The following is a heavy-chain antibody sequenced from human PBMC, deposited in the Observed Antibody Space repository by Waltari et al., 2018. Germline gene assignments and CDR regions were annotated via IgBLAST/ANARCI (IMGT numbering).Heavy chain of an antibody. Sequence: QLHLQESGPGLLKPSETLSLPCAVSGYSLSVGDFWGWIRQPPGQGLEWLGSIYPGGDTYFKPALKSRVTISVDKSKNQYSLNLRSMTAADTAVYYCARRGRLSSYFFDYWGQGTLVTVSS. CDR2: IYPGGDT. V-gene: IGHV4-38-2*01. CDR3: ARRGRLSSYFFDY. J-gene: IGHJ4*02. CDR1: GYSLSVGDF. D-gene: IGHD2-15*01.